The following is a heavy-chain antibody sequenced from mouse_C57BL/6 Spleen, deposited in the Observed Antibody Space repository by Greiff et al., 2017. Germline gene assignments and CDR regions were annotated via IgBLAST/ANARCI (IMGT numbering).Heavy chain of an antibody. D-gene: IGHD2-5*01. V-gene: IGHV1-80*01. CDR1: GYAFSSYW. CDR3: ARMGVTTYFDY. CDR2: IYPGDGDT. J-gene: IGHJ2*01. Sequence: QVQLKQSGAELVKPGASVKISCKASGYAFSSYWMNWVKQRPGKGLEWIGQIYPGDGDTNYNGKFKGKATLTANKSSSTAYMQLSSLTSEDSAVYVCARMGVTTYFDYWGQGTTLTVSS.